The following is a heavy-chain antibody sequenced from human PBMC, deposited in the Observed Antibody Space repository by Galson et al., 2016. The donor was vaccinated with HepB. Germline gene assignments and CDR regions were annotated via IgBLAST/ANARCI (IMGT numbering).Heavy chain of an antibody. J-gene: IGHJ3*01. Sequence: SLRLSCAASGFTFSDHYMDWVRQAPGKGLEWVGRIRKKANSYTTEYGASVKGRFSVSRDDSKDALYLQMNSLKSEDTAVYYCARVTSFVRDRVTLDLWGHGTLVTVSS. D-gene: IGHD2/OR15-2a*01. CDR1: GFTFSDHY. V-gene: IGHV3-72*01. CDR3: ARVTSFVRDRVTLDL. CDR2: IRKKANSYTT.